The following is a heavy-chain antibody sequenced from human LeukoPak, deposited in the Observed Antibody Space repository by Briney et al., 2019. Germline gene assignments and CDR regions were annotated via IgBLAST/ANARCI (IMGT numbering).Heavy chain of an antibody. CDR2: IYDSGST. CDR1: GGSIRSSYYY. D-gene: IGHD6-19*01. V-gene: IGHV4-39*01. Sequence: SETLSLTCTVSGGSIRSSYYYWGWIRQPPGKGLEWFGSIYDSGSTYYNPSLKSRVTISVDTSKNQFSLKLNSVTAADTAVYYCARHREAVAVLPFDYWGQGTLVTVSS. CDR3: ARHREAVAVLPFDY. J-gene: IGHJ4*02.